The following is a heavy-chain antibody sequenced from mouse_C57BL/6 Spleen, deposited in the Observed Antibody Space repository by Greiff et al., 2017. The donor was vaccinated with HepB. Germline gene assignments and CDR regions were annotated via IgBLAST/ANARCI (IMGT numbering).Heavy chain of an antibody. V-gene: IGHV1-82*01. J-gene: IGHJ3*01. Sequence: VQLQESGPELVKPGASVKISCKASGYAFSSSWMNWVKQRPGKGLEWIGRIYPGDGDTNYNGKFKGKATLTADKSSSTAYMQLSSLTSEDSAVYFCARERDYWGQGTLVTVSA. CDR1: GYAFSSSW. CDR2: IYPGDGDT. CDR3: ARERDY.